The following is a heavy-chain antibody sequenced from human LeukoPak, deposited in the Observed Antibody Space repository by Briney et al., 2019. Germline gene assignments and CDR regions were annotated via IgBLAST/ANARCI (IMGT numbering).Heavy chain of an antibody. J-gene: IGHJ4*02. CDR1: GFTFSSYW. V-gene: IGHV3-74*01. CDR3: AGDRGYTFDY. Sequence: GGSLKLSCAASGFTFSSYWMHWVRQAPGKGLVWVSLIRSDGSSTSYADSVKGRFTITRDNAQNTLFLQMNSLRAEDTAVYYCAGDRGYTFDYWGQGTLVTVSS. CDR2: IRSDGSST. D-gene: IGHD5-24*01.